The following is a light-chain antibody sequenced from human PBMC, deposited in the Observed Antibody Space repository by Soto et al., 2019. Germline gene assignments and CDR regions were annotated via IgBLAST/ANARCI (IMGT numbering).Light chain of an antibody. J-gene: IGKJ4*01. CDR2: DAS. CDR1: QSVSSY. CDR3: QQRINWPPLT. Sequence: EIVLTQSPATLSSSPGERATLSCRASQSVSSYLAWYQQKPGQAPRLLIYDASNRATGIPARFSGSGSGTDFTLTISSLEPEDFAVYYCQQRINWPPLTFGGGTKVEIK. V-gene: IGKV3-11*01.